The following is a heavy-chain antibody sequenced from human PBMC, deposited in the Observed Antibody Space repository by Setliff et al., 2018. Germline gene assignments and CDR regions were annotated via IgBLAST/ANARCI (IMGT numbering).Heavy chain of an antibody. Sequence: SETLSLTCAVSGASIRNNYYWAWIRQPPGKGLEWIGRIYYTGNTYYNASLKSRLTLSVDTSKNQFSLKLDSVTAADTAVYYCARTGPYRYFDYWGRGTLVTVSS. CDR2: IYYTGNT. V-gene: IGHV4-39*01. CDR3: ARTGPYRYFDY. J-gene: IGHJ4*02. CDR1: GASIRNNYY. D-gene: IGHD1-1*01.